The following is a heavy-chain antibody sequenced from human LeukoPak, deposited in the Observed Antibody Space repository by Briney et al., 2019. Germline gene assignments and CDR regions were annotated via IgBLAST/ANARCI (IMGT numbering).Heavy chain of an antibody. D-gene: IGHD3-10*01. V-gene: IGHV3-33*01. CDR3: ARPQYYYGSGSPIDY. J-gene: IGHJ4*02. CDR2: IWYDGSNK. Sequence: GGSLRLSCAASGFTFCSYGMHWVRQAPGKGLEWVAVIWYDGSNKYYADSVKGRFTISRDNSKNPLYLQMNNLRAEDTAVYYCARPQYYYGSGSPIDYWGQGTLVTVSS. CDR1: GFTFCSYG.